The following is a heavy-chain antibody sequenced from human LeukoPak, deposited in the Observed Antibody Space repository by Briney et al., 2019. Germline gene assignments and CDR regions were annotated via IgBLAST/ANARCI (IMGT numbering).Heavy chain of an antibody. CDR2: IRYDGSNK. CDR3: AKDFQQWLLPFDY. V-gene: IGHV3-30*02. Sequence: GGSLRLSCAASGFTFSSYGMHWVRQAPGKGLEWVAFIRYDGSNKYYADSVKGRFTISRDNSKNTLYLQMNSLRAEDTAVYYCAKDFQQWLLPFDYWGQGTLVTVSS. CDR1: GFTFSSYG. J-gene: IGHJ4*02. D-gene: IGHD6-19*01.